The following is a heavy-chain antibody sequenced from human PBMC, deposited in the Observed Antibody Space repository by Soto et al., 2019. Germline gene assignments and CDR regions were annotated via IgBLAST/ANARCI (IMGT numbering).Heavy chain of an antibody. CDR2: ISSRSSLI. CDR3: ARERGEYDSGWYIDR. V-gene: IGHV3-21*06. J-gene: IGHJ5*02. Sequence: GGSLRLSCAASGFSFSSHSSKWVRQAPGQGLEWVAYISSRSSLILYADSVRGRFVISRDNALNSLYLQMNSPRDEDTAIYYCARERGEYDSGWYIDRWGQGTPVTVSS. CDR1: GFSFSSHS. D-gene: IGHD6-19*01.